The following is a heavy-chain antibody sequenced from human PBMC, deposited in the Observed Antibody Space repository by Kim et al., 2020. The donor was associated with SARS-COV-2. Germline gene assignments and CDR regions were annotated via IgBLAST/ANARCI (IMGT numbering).Heavy chain of an antibody. CDR3: ARIIGARWFGANWFDP. J-gene: IGHJ5*02. D-gene: IGHD3-10*01. V-gene: IGHV4-34*01. Sequence: SETLSLTCAVYGGSFSGYYWSWIRQPPGKGLEWIGEINHSGSTNYNPSLKSRVTISVDTSKNQFSLKLSSVTAADTAVYYCARIIGARWFGANWFDPWGQGTLVTVSS. CDR2: INHSGST. CDR1: GGSFSGYY.